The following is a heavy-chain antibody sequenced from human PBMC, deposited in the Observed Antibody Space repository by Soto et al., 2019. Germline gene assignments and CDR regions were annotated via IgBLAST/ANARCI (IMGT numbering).Heavy chain of an antibody. J-gene: IGHJ4*02. CDR1: GFTFSSYA. CDR2: ISGSGGST. V-gene: IGHV3-23*01. Sequence: PGGSLRLSCAASGFTFSSYAMSWVRQAPGKGLEWVSVISGSGGSTYYPDSVKGRFTISRDNSKNTLYLQMNSLRAEDTAVYYCANDLLDYYDSSGYSHSPFDYWGQGTL. D-gene: IGHD3-22*01. CDR3: ANDLLDYYDSSGYSHSPFDY.